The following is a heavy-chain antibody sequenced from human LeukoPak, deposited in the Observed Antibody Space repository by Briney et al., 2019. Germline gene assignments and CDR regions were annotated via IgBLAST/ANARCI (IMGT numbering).Heavy chain of an antibody. J-gene: IGHJ4*02. V-gene: IGHV5-10-1*01. CDR3: ARARNWNDVVWFDY. Sequence: GESLKTSCKGSGYRFTSYWISWVRQMPGKGLEWMGRIDPTDSYTNYSPSFEGHVTISADKSTATVYLQWSSLKASDTAMYYCARARNWNDVVWFDYWGQGTLVTVSS. CDR2: IDPTDSYT. CDR1: GYRFTSYW. D-gene: IGHD1-1*01.